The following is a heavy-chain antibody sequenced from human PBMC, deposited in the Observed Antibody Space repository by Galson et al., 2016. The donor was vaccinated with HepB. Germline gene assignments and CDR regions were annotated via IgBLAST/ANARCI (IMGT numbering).Heavy chain of an antibody. CDR1: GDSVSSNSAA. J-gene: IGHJ4*02. CDR3: ARVRRYNRNDGVFDY. Sequence: CAISGDSVSSNSAAWNWIRQSPSRGLEWLGRTYYRSKWYNDYAVSVKSRITINPDTSKNQFSLQLNSVTPEDTAVYYCARVRRYNRNDGVFDYWGQGTPVTVSS. CDR2: TYYRSKWYN. D-gene: IGHD1-20*01. V-gene: IGHV6-1*01.